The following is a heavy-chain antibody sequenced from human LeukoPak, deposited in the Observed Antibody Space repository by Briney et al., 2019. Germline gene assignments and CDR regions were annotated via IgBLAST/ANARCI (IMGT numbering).Heavy chain of an antibody. V-gene: IGHV3-7*01. J-gene: IGHJ6*02. Sequence: GGSLRLSCAASGFTFTNYYMSWVRQAPGKGLEWVANINQDGSDKYYVDSVKGRFTISRDNAKTSLYLQMNSLRVEDTAVYYCTTDLLGSSRNYYYYGMDVWGQGTTVTVSS. CDR2: INQDGSDK. CDR3: TTDLLGSSRNYYYYGMDV. D-gene: IGHD6-13*01. CDR1: GFTFTNYY.